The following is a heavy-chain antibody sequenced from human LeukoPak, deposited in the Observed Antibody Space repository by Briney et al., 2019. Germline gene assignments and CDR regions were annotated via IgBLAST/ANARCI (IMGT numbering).Heavy chain of an antibody. V-gene: IGHV3-7*01. J-gene: IGHJ6*02. CDR1: GFTFSKSW. CDR2: MNEDGSEK. D-gene: IGHD3-16*01. Sequence: PGGSLRLSCAASGFTFSKSWRSWVRQAPGKGLEWVANMNEDGSEKDYVDSVKGRFTISRDNARKSLYLQMSSLRAEDTAVYYCATYSHWVAGDVWGQGTTVTVSS. CDR3: ATYSHWVAGDV.